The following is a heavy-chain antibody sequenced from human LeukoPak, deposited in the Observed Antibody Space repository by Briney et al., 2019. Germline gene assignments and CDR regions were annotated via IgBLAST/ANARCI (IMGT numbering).Heavy chain of an antibody. CDR3: AREGPGGVTSDAFDI. Sequence: PGGSLRLSCAASGFTFSSYAMHWVRQAPGKGLEWVAVISYDGSNKYYADSVKGRFTISRDNSKNTLYLQMNSLRAEDTAVYYCAREGPGGVTSDAFDIWGQGTMVTVSS. J-gene: IGHJ3*02. V-gene: IGHV3-30-3*01. D-gene: IGHD4-11*01. CDR2: ISYDGSNK. CDR1: GFTFSSYA.